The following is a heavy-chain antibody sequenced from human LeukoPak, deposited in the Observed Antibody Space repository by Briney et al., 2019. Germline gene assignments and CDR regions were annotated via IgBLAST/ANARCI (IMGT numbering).Heavy chain of an antibody. D-gene: IGHD2-2*01. CDR1: GGSFSGYY. CDR2: INHSGST. V-gene: IGHV4-34*01. Sequence: PSETLSLTCAVYGGSFSGYYWSWIRQPPGKGLEWIGEINHSGSTYYNPSLKSRVTISVDRSKDQFSLKLSSVTAADTAVYYCARGPRYCSSTSCQNKYYYYGMDVWGQGTTVTVSS. CDR3: ARGPRYCSSTSCQNKYYYYGMDV. J-gene: IGHJ6*02.